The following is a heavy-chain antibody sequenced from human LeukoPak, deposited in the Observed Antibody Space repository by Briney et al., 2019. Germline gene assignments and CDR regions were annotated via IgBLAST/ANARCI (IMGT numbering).Heavy chain of an antibody. Sequence: GGSLRLSCAASGFTFSSYSMNWVRQAPGKGLEWVSYISSSSTIYYADSVKGRFTISRDNAKNSLYLQMNSLRAEDTAVYYCVSITTEDYWGQGTLVTVSS. CDR3: VSITTEDY. J-gene: IGHJ4*02. D-gene: IGHD4-11*01. CDR2: ISSSSTI. CDR1: GFTFSSYS. V-gene: IGHV3-48*01.